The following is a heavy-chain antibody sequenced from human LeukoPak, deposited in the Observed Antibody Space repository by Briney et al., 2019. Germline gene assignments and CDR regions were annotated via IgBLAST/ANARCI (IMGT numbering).Heavy chain of an antibody. Sequence: GGSLRLSCAASGFTFDDYGMSWVRQAPGKGLEWVSGINWNGGSTGYADSVKGRFTISRDNARNSLYLQMNSLRAEDTALYYCARGEFSSSWYPGAHYYFDYWGQGTLVTVSS. CDR1: GFTFDDYG. CDR2: INWNGGST. D-gene: IGHD6-13*01. V-gene: IGHV3-20*04. J-gene: IGHJ4*02. CDR3: ARGEFSSSWYPGAHYYFDY.